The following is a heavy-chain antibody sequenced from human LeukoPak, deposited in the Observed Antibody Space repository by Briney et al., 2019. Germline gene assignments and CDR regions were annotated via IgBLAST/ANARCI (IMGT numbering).Heavy chain of an antibody. V-gene: IGHV1-2*02. CDR2: INPNSGGT. D-gene: IGHD1-26*01. CDR1: GYTFTGYY. Sequence: GASVKVSCKASGYTFTGYYMHWVRQAPGQGLEWMGWINPNSGGTNYAQKFQGRVTMTRCTSISTTYMELSRLRSDDTAVYYCARARIVGGGNWFDPWGQGTLVTVSS. CDR3: ARARIVGGGNWFDP. J-gene: IGHJ5*02.